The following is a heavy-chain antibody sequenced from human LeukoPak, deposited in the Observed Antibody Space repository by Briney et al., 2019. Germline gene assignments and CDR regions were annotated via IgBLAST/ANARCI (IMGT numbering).Heavy chain of an antibody. CDR3: ARSPHILTGENFDY. V-gene: IGHV1-2*02. Sequence: ASVKVSCKASGYTLTGYYMHWVRQAPGQGLEWMGWINPNSGGTNYAQKFQDRVSMTRDTSTSTAYMQLRRLRSDDTAVYFCARSPHILTGENFDYWGQGTLLTVSS. CDR1: GYTLTGYY. J-gene: IGHJ4*02. CDR2: INPNSGGT. D-gene: IGHD3-9*01.